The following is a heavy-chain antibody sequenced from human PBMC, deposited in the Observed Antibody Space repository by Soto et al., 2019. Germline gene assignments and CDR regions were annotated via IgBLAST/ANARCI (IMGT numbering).Heavy chain of an antibody. D-gene: IGHD4-17*01. CDR2: IIPILGIA. J-gene: IGHJ4*02. V-gene: IGHV1-69*02. Sequence: QVQLVQSGAEVKKPGSSVKVSCKASGGTFSSYTISWVRQAPGQGLEWMGRIIPILGIANYAQKFQGRVTXXAXKXXSTAYMELSSLRSEDTAVYYCARAAIMTTWYYFDYWGQGTLVTVSS. CDR3: ARAAIMTTWYYFDY. CDR1: GGTFSSYT.